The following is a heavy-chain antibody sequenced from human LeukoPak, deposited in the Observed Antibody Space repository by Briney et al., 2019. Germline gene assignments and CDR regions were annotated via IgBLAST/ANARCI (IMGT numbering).Heavy chain of an antibody. CDR2: IYRGEST. V-gene: IGHV4-4*09. D-gene: IGHD1-14*01. CDR1: GGSINNYW. Sequence: SETLSLTCSVSGGSINNYWWSWIRQPPGKGLEWIGYIYRGESTNYNPSLKSRVTMSVDASKNQISLNLNSVTASDTAVYYCATHWLEEPKTYSYWFDPGGQGTLVTVPP. J-gene: IGHJ5*02. CDR3: ATHWLEEPKTYSYWFDP.